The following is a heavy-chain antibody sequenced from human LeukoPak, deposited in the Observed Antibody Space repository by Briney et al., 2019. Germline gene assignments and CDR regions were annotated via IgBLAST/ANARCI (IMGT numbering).Heavy chain of an antibody. CDR1: GGSISSGSYY. CDR2: IYTSGST. Sequence: SETLSLTCTVSGGSISSGSYYWSWIRQPAGKGLEWIGRIYTSGSTNYNPSLKSRVTISVDTSKNQFSLKLSSVTAADTAVYYCARDRLAFDIWGQGTMVTVSS. V-gene: IGHV4-61*02. CDR3: ARDRLAFDI. J-gene: IGHJ3*02.